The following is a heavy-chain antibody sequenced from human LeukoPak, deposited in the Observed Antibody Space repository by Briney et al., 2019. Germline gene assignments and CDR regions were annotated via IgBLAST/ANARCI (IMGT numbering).Heavy chain of an antibody. Sequence: SETLSLTCTVSGGSISSSSYYWGWIRQPPGRGLEWIGSIYYSGSTYYNPSLKSRVTISVDTSKNQFSLKLSSVTAADTAVYYCARLNSGSLHFDYWGQGTLVTDSS. CDR2: IYYSGST. J-gene: IGHJ4*02. CDR1: GGSISSSSYY. CDR3: ARLNSGSLHFDY. V-gene: IGHV4-39*01. D-gene: IGHD1-26*01.